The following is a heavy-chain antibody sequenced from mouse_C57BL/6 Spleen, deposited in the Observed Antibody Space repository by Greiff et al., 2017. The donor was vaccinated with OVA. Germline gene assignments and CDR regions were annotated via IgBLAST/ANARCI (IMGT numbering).Heavy chain of an antibody. V-gene: IGHV1-74*01. J-gene: IGHJ3*01. CDR3: ARWLYYDYDGAY. CDR1: GYTFTSYW. CDR2: INPSDSDT. Sequence: VQLQQPGAELVKPGASVKVSCKASGYTFTSYWMHWVKQRPGQGLEWIGRINPSDSDTNYNQKFKGKATLTVDKSSSTAYMQLSSLTSEDSAVYYCARWLYYDYDGAYWGQGTLVTVSA. D-gene: IGHD2-4*01.